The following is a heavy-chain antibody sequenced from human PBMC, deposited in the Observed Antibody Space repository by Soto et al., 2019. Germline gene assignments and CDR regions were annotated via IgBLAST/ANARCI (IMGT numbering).Heavy chain of an antibody. V-gene: IGHV4-39*01. J-gene: IGHJ6*02. D-gene: IGHD6-13*01. CDR2: IYSTGNT. CDR1: GDSIRSSSY. CDR3: RRSSRYSTDV. Sequence: QLQLQEAGPGLLKPSETLSLTCTVSGDSIRSSSYWGWIRQPPGKGLEWIGSIYSTGNTYYNPSLNSQVTISVDTSKNQFSLNVISVTAADTAVYYCRRSSRYSTDVWGQGTTVTVSS.